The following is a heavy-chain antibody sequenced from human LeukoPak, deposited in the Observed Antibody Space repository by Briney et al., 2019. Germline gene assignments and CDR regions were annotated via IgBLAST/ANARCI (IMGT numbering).Heavy chain of an antibody. J-gene: IGHJ5*02. Sequence: PGGSLGLSCAASGFTFSSYGMHWVRQAPGKGLEWVAVISYDGSNKYYADSVKGRFTISRDNSKNTLYLQMNSLRAEDTAVYYCAKLTYSSSSGFDPWGQGTLVTVSS. V-gene: IGHV3-30*18. D-gene: IGHD6-13*01. CDR1: GFTFSSYG. CDR2: ISYDGSNK. CDR3: AKLTYSSSSGFDP.